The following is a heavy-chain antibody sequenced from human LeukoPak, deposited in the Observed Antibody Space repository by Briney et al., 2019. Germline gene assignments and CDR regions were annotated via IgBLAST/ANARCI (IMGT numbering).Heavy chain of an antibody. CDR3: ARRYYYYYMDV. Sequence: SETLSLTCTVSGGSISSSSYYWGWIRQPPGKGLEWIGSIYYSGSTYYNPSLKSRVTISVDTSKNQFSLKLSSVTAADTAVYYCARRYYYYYMDVWGKGTTVTVSS. V-gene: IGHV4-39*01. CDR2: IYYSGST. CDR1: GGSISSSSYY. J-gene: IGHJ6*03.